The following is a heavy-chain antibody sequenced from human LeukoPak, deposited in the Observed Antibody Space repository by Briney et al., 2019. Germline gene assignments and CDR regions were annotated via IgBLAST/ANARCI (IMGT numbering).Heavy chain of an antibody. CDR1: GYTFTSYG. CDR2: ISAYNGNT. Sequence: ASAKVSCKASGYTFTSYGISWVRQAPGQGLEWMGWISAYNGNTNYAQKLQGRVTMTTDTSTSTAYMELRSLRSDDTDVYYCARDEQQLPTDYWGQGTLVTVSS. D-gene: IGHD6-13*01. CDR3: ARDEQQLPTDY. V-gene: IGHV1-18*01. J-gene: IGHJ4*02.